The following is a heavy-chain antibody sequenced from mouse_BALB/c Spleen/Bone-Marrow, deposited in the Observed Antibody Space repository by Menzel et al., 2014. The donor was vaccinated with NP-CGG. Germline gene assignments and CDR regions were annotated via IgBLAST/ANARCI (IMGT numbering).Heavy chain of an antibody. J-gene: IGHJ2*01. CDR3: ARVNYYGSFDY. V-gene: IGHV5-6-5*01. CDR1: GFTFSSYA. CDR2: ISSGGST. Sequence: EVQLVESGGGLVKPGGSLKLSCAASGFTFSSYAMSWVRQTPEKRLEWAASISSGGSTYYPDSVKGRFTISRDNARNILYLQMSSLRSEDTAMYYCARVNYYGSFDYWGQGTTLTVSS. D-gene: IGHD1-2*01.